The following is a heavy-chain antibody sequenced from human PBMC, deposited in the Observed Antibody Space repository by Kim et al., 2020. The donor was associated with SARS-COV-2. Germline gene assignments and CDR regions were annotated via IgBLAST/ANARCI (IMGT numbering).Heavy chain of an antibody. D-gene: IGHD3-22*01. CDR3: ARTHHYYNSSGYQH. V-gene: IGHV3-11*01. CDR2: ISSSGSTI. CDR1: GFTFSDYY. J-gene: IGHJ1*01. Sequence: GGSLRLSCAASGFTFSDYYMSWIRQAPGKGLEWVSYISSSGSTIYYADSVKGRFTISRDNAKNSLYLQMNSLRAEDTAVYYCARTHHYYNSSGYQHWGQGTLVTVSS.